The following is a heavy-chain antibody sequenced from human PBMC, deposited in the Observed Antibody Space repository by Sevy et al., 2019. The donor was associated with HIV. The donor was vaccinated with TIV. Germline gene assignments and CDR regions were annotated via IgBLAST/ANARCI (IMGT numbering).Heavy chain of an antibody. CDR1: VFTFSNYD. Sequence: GESLKISCAASVFTFSNYDMHWVRQAPGKGLEWVAVISHDGNYKNYADSVKVRFTISRDDFKNTLYLQMSSLGPEDTAVYFCARLFSCGGDCYYLDYWGQGALVTVSS. V-gene: IGHV3-30-3*01. D-gene: IGHD2-21*02. CDR3: ARLFSCGGDCYYLDY. J-gene: IGHJ4*02. CDR2: ISHDGNYK.